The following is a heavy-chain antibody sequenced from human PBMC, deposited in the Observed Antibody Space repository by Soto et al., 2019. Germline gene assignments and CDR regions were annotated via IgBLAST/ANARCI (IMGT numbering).Heavy chain of an antibody. CDR1: GGSIXSGGYY. D-gene: IGHD3-16*01. Sequence: ASETLSLTCSVSGGSIXSGGYYWSWIRQHPGKGLEWIGSIYYSGNTYYNPSLKSRVTISVDTSKNQFSLKLSSVTAADTAVYYCARHNGPLYVGYYYDMDVWGQGTTVTVSS. V-gene: IGHV4-39*01. CDR3: ARHNGPLYVGYYYDMDV. J-gene: IGHJ6*02. CDR2: IYYSGNT.